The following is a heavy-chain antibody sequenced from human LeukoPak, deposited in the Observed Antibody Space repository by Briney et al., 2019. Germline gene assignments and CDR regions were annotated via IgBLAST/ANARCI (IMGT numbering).Heavy chain of an antibody. CDR3: AGAGFLEWLPDDY. CDR2: ISYDGSNK. D-gene: IGHD3-3*01. CDR1: GFTFGSYS. V-gene: IGHV3-30*03. Sequence: GGSLRLSCAASGFTFGSYSMNWVRQAPGKGLEWVAVISYDGSNKYYADSVKGRFTISRDNSKNTLYLQMNSLRAEDTAVYYCAGAGFLEWLPDDYWGQGTLVTVSS. J-gene: IGHJ4*02.